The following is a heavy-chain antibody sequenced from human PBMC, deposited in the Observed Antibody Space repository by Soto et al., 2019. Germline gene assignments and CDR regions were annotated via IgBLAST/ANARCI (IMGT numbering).Heavy chain of an antibody. D-gene: IGHD1-26*01. CDR1: GYTLTELS. J-gene: IGHJ4*02. Sequence: ASVKVSCKVSGYTLTELSMHWVRQAPGKGLEWMGGFDPEDGETIYAQKFQGRVTMTEDTSTDTAYMELSSLRSEDTAVYYCATRTPGPGSGSYFDYWGQGTLVTVSS. V-gene: IGHV1-24*01. CDR2: FDPEDGET. CDR3: ATRTPGPGSGSYFDY.